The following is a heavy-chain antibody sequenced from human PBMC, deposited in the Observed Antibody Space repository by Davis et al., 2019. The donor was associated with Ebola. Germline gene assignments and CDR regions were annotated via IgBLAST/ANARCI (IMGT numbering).Heavy chain of an antibody. CDR1: GFTFSSYG. CDR2: IWYDGSNK. Sequence: GESLKISCAASGFTFSSYGMHWVRQAPGKGLEWVAVIWYDGSNKYYADSVKGRFTISRDNSKNTLYLQMNSLRAEDTAVYYCARARGYYGMDVWGQGTTVTVSS. J-gene: IGHJ6*02. V-gene: IGHV3-33*08. CDR3: ARARGYYGMDV.